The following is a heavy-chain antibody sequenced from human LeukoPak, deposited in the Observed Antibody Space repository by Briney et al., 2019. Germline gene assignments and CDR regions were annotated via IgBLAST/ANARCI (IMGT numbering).Heavy chain of an antibody. Sequence: PSETLSLTCTVSGGSISGYYWSWIRQPPGKGLEWIGYIRYSGTTNYSPSLKSRATISVDTSKNQFSLNLISVTAADTAIYYCARVSSGGYFHTYYFDYWGQGTRVTVSS. CDR2: IRYSGTT. V-gene: IGHV4-59*01. D-gene: IGHD3-22*01. J-gene: IGHJ4*02. CDR3: ARVSSGGYFHTYYFDY. CDR1: GGSISGYY.